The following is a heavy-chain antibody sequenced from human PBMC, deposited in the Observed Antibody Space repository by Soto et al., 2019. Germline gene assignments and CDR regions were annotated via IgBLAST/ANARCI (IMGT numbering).Heavy chain of an antibody. CDR3: ARDTGPRRRPGPDYGDYDGDYYYYYGMDV. CDR2: IIPIFGTA. Sequence: GASAKVSCKASGGTFSSYAISWVRQAPGQGLEWMGGIIPIFGTANYAQKFQGRVTITADESTSTAYMELSSLRSEDTAVYYCARDTGPRRRPGPDYGDYDGDYYYYYGMDVWGQGTTVTVSS. CDR1: GGTFSSYA. V-gene: IGHV1-69*13. J-gene: IGHJ6*02. D-gene: IGHD4-17*01.